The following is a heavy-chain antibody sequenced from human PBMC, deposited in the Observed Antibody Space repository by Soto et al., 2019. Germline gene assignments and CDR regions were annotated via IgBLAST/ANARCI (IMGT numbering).Heavy chain of an antibody. Sequence: SETLSLTCTVSGGSISSYYWSWIRQPPGKGLEWIGYMHYGGRTNYNPSLKSRVTISLDKSENQFSLKVTSLTAADTAVYYCASRDPGTSVDYWGQGTLVTVSS. V-gene: IGHV4-59*08. D-gene: IGHD1-7*01. CDR1: GGSISSYY. J-gene: IGHJ4*02. CDR2: MHYGGRT. CDR3: ASRDPGTSVDY.